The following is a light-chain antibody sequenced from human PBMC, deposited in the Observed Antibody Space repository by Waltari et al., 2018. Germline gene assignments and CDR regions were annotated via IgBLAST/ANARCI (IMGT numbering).Light chain of an antibody. V-gene: IGLV6-57*03. Sequence: NFMLSQPHSLPESPGRTITIPCTRGSDSIGSGTVQWDQQRPGSAPTTMIYEDKKRPSGVPDRFSGSIDSSSNSASLTISGLKTEDEADYYCQSFDSTNPWVFGGGTKLTVL. J-gene: IGLJ3*02. CDR3: QSFDSTNPWV. CDR2: EDK. CDR1: SDSIGSGT.